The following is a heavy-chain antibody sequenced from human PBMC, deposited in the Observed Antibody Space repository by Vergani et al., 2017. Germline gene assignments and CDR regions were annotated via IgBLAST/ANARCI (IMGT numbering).Heavy chain of an antibody. D-gene: IGHD3-9*01. CDR3: ARGGTTYYDILTGYLYGMDV. CDR2: INHSGST. CDR1: GGSFSGYY. V-gene: IGHV4-34*01. Sequence: QVQLQQWGAGLLKPSETLSLTCAVYGGSFSGYYWSWIRQPPGKGLEWIGEINHSGSTNYNPSLKSRVTISLDTSKNQFSLKLSSVTAADTAVYYCARGGTTYYDILTGYLYGMDVWGQGTTVTVSS. J-gene: IGHJ6*02.